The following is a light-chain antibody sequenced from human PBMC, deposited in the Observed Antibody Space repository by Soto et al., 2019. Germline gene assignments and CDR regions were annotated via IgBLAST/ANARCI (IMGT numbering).Light chain of an antibody. V-gene: IGKV3-11*01. CDR3: QQRSNWPPT. Sequence: EIVLTQSPATLSFSPGERATLFCSASQSVSSYLAWYQSKPGQAHRLLIDDASNRATGIPARFSGSGSGTDFTLTISSLEPEDFAVYYCQQRSNWPPTFGGGTKVEIK. CDR2: DAS. J-gene: IGKJ4*01. CDR1: QSVSSY.